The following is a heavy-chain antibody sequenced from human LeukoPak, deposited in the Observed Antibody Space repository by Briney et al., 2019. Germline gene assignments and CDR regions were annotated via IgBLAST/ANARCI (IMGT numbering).Heavy chain of an antibody. D-gene: IGHD3-22*01. Sequence: SGSLSLTCTVSGGSISSYYWSWVREPPGKGLEWIAYIYYSGSTNYNASLRSRVTISVETSKNQFSLKLTSVTAADTDVYYCARMGYYDSSVYSNRLDPWGQGTLVTVSS. CDR2: IYYSGST. J-gene: IGHJ5*02. CDR1: GGSISSYY. CDR3: ARMGYYDSSVYSNRLDP. V-gene: IGHV4-59*01.